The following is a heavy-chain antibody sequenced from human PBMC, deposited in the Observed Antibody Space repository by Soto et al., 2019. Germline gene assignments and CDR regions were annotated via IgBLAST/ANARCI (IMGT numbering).Heavy chain of an antibody. CDR1: GYTLSSYD. CDR2: IGTAGDT. J-gene: IGHJ4*02. D-gene: IGHD5-18*01. CDR3: ARGGYSYGPDYYFDY. Sequence: EVQLVESGGGLVQPGGSLRLSCAASGYTLSSYDMHWVRQATGKGLEWVSAIGTAGDTYYPGSVKGRFTISRENAKNSLYLQMNSLRAEDTAVYYCARGGYSYGPDYYFDYWGQGTLVTVSS. V-gene: IGHV3-13*01.